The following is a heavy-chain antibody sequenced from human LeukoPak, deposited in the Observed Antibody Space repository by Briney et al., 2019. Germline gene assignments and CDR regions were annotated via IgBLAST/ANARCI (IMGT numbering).Heavy chain of an antibody. V-gene: IGHV4-59*01. CDR1: GGSISPYY. D-gene: IGHD5-18*01. Sequence: SETLSLTCTVSGGSISPYYWNWIRQPPGKGLEWIGYIYYSGSADYNPALKSRVTISVDTSKNQISLKLSSVTAADTAVYYCARGAVVNGLDVWGQGTTVTVSS. J-gene: IGHJ6*02. CDR2: IYYSGSA. CDR3: ARGAVVNGLDV.